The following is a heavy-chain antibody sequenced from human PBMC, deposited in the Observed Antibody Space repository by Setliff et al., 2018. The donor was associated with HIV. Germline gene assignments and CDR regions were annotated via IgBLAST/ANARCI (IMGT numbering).Heavy chain of an antibody. CDR3: ARGYSSSSFIL. V-gene: IGHV4-4*08. CDR2: IYTSGST. CDR1: GGSISSYY. D-gene: IGHD6-6*01. J-gene: IGHJ4*02. Sequence: SETLSLTCTVSGGSISSYYWSWIRQPPGKGLEWIGYIYTSGSTNYNPSLKSRVTISVDTSKNQSSLKLSSVTAADTAVYYCARGYSSSSFILWGQGTLVTVSS.